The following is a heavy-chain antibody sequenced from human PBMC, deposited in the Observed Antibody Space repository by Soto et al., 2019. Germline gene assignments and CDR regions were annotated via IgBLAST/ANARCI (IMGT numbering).Heavy chain of an antibody. CDR2: IYYSGST. Sequence: SETLSLTCTVSGGSISSGGYYWSWIRQHPGKGLEWIGYIYYSGSTYYNPSLKSRVTISVDTSKNQFSLKLSSVTAADTAVYYCERGRTGFLEWLYYPSWGQGTLVTVSS. V-gene: IGHV4-31*03. CDR1: GGSISSGGYY. J-gene: IGHJ4*02. D-gene: IGHD3-3*01. CDR3: ERGRTGFLEWLYYPS.